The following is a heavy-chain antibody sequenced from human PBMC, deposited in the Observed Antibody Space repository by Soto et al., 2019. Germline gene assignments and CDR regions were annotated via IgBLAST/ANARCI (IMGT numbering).Heavy chain of an antibody. CDR3: ARVVGKYYFDP. D-gene: IGHD3-16*01. J-gene: IGHJ5*02. CDR2: IYYTGST. V-gene: IGHV4-59*01. Sequence: PSETLSLTCTVAGGSISGYYWSWIRQPPGKGLEWIGYIYYTGSTYYNPSLKSRVTISLDTSRNQFSLKLTSVTAADTAVYYCARVVGKYYFDPWGQGTLVTVSS. CDR1: GGSISGYY.